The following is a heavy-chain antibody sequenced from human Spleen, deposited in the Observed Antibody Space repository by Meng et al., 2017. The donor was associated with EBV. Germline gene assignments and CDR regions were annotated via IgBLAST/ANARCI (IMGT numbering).Heavy chain of an antibody. CDR3: ASRVPPYYYDY. Sequence: ERREECGPVLRRPWGPPPLPSVACRGSISSHNKWNWVRQSPERGLEWIGEISHGGSTNYNPSLRSRVTMSVDKSKNQFSLNLTSVTAADTAVYYCASRVPPYYYDYWGRGTLVTVSS. CDR1: RGSISSHNK. CDR2: ISHGGST. V-gene: IGHV4-4*02. J-gene: IGHJ4*02. D-gene: IGHD3-10*02.